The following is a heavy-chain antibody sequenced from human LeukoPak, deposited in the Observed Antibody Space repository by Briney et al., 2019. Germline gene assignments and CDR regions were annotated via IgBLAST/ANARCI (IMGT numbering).Heavy chain of an antibody. Sequence: PGGSLRLSCAASGFTFRRYGMNWVRQAPGKGLEWVSAISGSGGSTYYGDSVKGRFTISRDNSKNTLYLQMNSLRAEDTAVYYCAKGGVVHAFNIWGQGTMVTVSS. CDR2: ISGSGGST. V-gene: IGHV3-23*01. D-gene: IGHD2-15*01. CDR3: AKGGVVHAFNI. CDR1: GFTFRRYG. J-gene: IGHJ3*02.